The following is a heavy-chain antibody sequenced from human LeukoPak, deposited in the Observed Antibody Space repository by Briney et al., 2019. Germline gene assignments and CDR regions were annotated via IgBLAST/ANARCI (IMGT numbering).Heavy chain of an antibody. CDR2: INPRSGAT. D-gene: IGHD6-13*01. Sequence: ASVKVSCKASGYTLTGFYIHWVRQVPGQGLEWMGWINPRSGATNYAQNFQDRVTMTRDTSISTAYMGLSRLRSDDTAVYYCARDRSSSALLGYWGQGTLVTVSS. CDR1: GYTLTGFY. J-gene: IGHJ4*02. V-gene: IGHV1-2*02. CDR3: ARDRSSSALLGY.